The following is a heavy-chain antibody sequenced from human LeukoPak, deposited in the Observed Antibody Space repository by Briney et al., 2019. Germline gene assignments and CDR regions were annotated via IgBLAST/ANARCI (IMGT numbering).Heavy chain of an antibody. V-gene: IGHV1-24*01. CDR3: ATGSTMVRGATELNWFDP. D-gene: IGHD3-10*01. Sequence: ASVKVSCKVSGYTLTELSMHWARQAPGKGLEWMGGFDPEDGETIYAQKFQGRVTMTEDTSTDTAYMELSSLRSEDTAVYYCATGSTMVRGATELNWFDPWGQGTLVTVSS. CDR2: FDPEDGET. CDR1: GYTLTELS. J-gene: IGHJ5*02.